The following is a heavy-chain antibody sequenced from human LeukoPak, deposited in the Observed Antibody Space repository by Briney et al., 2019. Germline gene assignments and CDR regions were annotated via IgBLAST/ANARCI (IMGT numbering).Heavy chain of an antibody. CDR2: IIPIFGTA. J-gene: IGHJ3*02. V-gene: IGHV1-69*05. CDR1: GGTFSSYA. D-gene: IGHD2-21*02. CDR3: ARCNGRGGDCKQDDAFDI. Sequence: GASVKVSCKASGGTFSSYAISWVRQAPGQGLEWMGGIIPIFGTANYAQKFQGRVTITTDESTSTAYMELSSLRSEDTAVYYCARCNGRGGDCKQDDAFDIWGQGTMVTVSS.